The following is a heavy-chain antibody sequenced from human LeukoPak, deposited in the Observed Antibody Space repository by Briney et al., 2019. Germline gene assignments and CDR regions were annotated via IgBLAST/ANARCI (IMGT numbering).Heavy chain of an antibody. CDR3: ARDHTTRDAFDI. Sequence: PSETLSLTCTVSGGSISSYYWSWIRQPPGKGLEWIGYIYYSGSTNYNPSLKSRVTISVDTSKNQFSLKLSSVIAADTAVYYCARDHTTRDAFDIWGQGTMVTVSS. CDR2: IYYSGST. J-gene: IGHJ3*02. D-gene: IGHD1-14*01. CDR1: GGSISSYY. V-gene: IGHV4-59*01.